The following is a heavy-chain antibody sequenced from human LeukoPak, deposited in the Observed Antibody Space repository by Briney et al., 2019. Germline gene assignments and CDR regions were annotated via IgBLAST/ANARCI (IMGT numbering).Heavy chain of an antibody. D-gene: IGHD3-22*01. Sequence: SETLSLTCTVSGYSISTGYYWDWIRQPPGKGLEWIGTFYHGGSTYYNPSLKSRVTISVDTSKNQFSLDLTSVTAADTAVYYCAREMYDSGGYRVSYFDYWGQGTLVTVSS. CDR3: AREMYDSGGYRVSYFDY. V-gene: IGHV4-38-2*02. J-gene: IGHJ4*02. CDR1: GYSISTGYY. CDR2: FYHGGST.